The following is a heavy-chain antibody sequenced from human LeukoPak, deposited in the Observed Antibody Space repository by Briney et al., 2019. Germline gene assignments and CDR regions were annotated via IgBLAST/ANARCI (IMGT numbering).Heavy chain of an antibody. CDR3: ARPGGSGSYYNDNYFDY. CDR1: GYTFTSYD. D-gene: IGHD3-10*01. V-gene: IGHV1-8*01. CDR2: MNPNSGDT. J-gene: IGHJ4*02. Sequence: ASVKVSCKASGYTFTSYDINWVRQATGQGLEWMGWMNPNSGDTGYAQKFQGRVTITADESTSTAYMELSSLRSEDTAVYYCARPGGSGSYYNDNYFDYWGQGTLVTVSS.